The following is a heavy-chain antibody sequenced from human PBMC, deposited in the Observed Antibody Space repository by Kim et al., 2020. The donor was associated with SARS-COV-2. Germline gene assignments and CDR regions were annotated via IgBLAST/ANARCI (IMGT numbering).Heavy chain of an antibody. CDR2: IVYSGTT. J-gene: IGHJ4*02. CDR1: GASINNHY. Sequence: SETLSLTCTVSGASINNHYWSWIRQPPGKGLEWIAYIVYSGTTNYNPSLKSRAAILLDTPKNQFSLKLESVTAADAAVYYCAGGAGWWEFWGQVIQVTVS. V-gene: IGHV4-59*11. CDR3: AGGAGWWEF. D-gene: IGHD6-19*01.